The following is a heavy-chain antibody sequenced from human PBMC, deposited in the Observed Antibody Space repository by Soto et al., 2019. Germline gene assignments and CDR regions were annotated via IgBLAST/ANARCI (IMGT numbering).Heavy chain of an antibody. D-gene: IGHD2-15*01. V-gene: IGHV4-31*03. CDR2: IYYSGST. CDR1: GGSISSGGYY. J-gene: IGHJ4*02. CDR3: ARGGLRYCSGGSCLAPLDY. Sequence: QVQLQESGPGLVKPSQTLSLTCTVSGGSISSGGYYWSWIRQHPGKGLEWIGYIYYSGSTYYNPSLKSRVTISVDTSKNQCSLKLSSVTAADTAVYYCARGGLRYCSGGSCLAPLDYWGQGTLVTVSS.